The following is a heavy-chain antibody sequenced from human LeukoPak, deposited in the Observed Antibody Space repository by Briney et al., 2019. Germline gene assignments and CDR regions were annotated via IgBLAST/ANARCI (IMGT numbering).Heavy chain of an antibody. CDR3: ARGSSGWSGPLGY. CDR2: ISKSGSTT. V-gene: IGHV3-48*04. Sequence: PGGSLRLSCAASGFTFSGYSMNWVRQAPGKGLEWVSYISKSGSTTYYADSVKGRFTISRDNAKNSLYLQLNSLRAEDTAVYYCARGSSGWSGPLGYWGQGTLVTVSS. CDR1: GFTFSGYS. J-gene: IGHJ4*02. D-gene: IGHD6-19*01.